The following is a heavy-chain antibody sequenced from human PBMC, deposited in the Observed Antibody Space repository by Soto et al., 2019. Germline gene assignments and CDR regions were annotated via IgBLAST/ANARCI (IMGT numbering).Heavy chain of an antibody. CDR3: ARARATVTTERALGY. CDR2: TSVYNGNT. Sequence: QVQLVQSGGEVKQPGASVKVSCKASGYSFYSYDITWVRQAPGQGLEWMGTTSVYNGNTNSAQSLQGRVTMTIDKSTATAYMELRNLTSDDTAVYYCARARATVTTERALGYWGQGTLVTVSS. V-gene: IGHV1-18*01. CDR1: GYSFYSYD. J-gene: IGHJ4*02. D-gene: IGHD4-17*01.